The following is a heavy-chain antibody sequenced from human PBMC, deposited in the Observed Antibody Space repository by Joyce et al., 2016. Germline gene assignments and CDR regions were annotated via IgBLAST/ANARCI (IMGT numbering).Heavy chain of an antibody. CDR2: RKADGSEK. J-gene: IGHJ4*02. Sequence: EVQLVESGGGLVQPGGSLRLSCVSSGFTFRKYYMGWVRQAPGKGQECVANRKADGSEKSYVGSVEGRFTIYRDNAKNSLYLQINGLIAEDTAVYYCAREYFWRYDYWGQGTLVTVSS. CDR3: AREYFWRYDY. V-gene: IGHV3-7*01. CDR1: GFTFRKYY. D-gene: IGHD3-3*01.